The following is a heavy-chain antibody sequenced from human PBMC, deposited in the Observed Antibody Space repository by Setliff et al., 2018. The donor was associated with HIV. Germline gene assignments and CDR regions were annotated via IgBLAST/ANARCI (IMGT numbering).Heavy chain of an antibody. D-gene: IGHD2-2*02. V-gene: IGHV1-18*01. CDR2: ISAYNGNT. J-gene: IGHJ3*02. Sequence: ASVNVSCKASGYTFTSYGISWVRQAPGQGLEWMGWISAYNGNTNYAQKLQGRVTMTTDTSTSTAYMELRSLRSDDTAVYYCARVVDTAGIPDAFDIWGQGTMVTVSS. CDR1: GYTFTSYG. CDR3: ARVVDTAGIPDAFDI.